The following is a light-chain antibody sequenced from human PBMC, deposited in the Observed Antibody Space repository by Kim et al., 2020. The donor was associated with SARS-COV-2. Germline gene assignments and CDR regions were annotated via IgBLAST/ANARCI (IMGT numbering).Light chain of an antibody. CDR3: QQYNSYPLT. Sequence: ASIGDRVTITCRASQSITNHLAWFQQRPGKAPKSLIYAASNLQSGVPSKFSGSGSGTDFTLTIASLQPEDFATYYCQQYNSYPLTFGGGTKVDIK. CDR1: QSITNH. CDR2: AAS. J-gene: IGKJ4*01. V-gene: IGKV1-16*02.